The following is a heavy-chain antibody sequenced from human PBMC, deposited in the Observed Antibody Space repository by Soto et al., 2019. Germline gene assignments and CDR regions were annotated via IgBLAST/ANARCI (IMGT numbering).Heavy chain of an antibody. CDR3: GGMFWLGDLLFDY. V-gene: IGHV4-39*01. J-gene: IGHJ4*02. Sequence: HLQLQESGPGLVKPSETLSLTCTVSDDSITSGAYYWGLIRQPPGKGLEWIGTIQYRGSTYYNPSLYSRVTMSLDTSTTQYSLRLCSVIAAHTAVYFWGGMFWLGDLLFDYWGPGTLVTVSS. D-gene: IGHD3-9*01. CDR2: IQYRGST. CDR1: DDSITSGAYY.